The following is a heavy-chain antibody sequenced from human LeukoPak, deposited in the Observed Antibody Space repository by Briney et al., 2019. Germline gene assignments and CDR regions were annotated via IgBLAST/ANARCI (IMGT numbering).Heavy chain of an antibody. CDR1: GGTFSSYA. D-gene: IGHD5-24*01. CDR3: ARALEMATIGRAFDI. V-gene: IGHV1-69*06. J-gene: IGHJ3*02. Sequence: GASVKVSCKASGGTFSSYAISWVRQAPGQGLEWMGGIIPIFGTANYVQKFQGRVTITADKSTSTAYMELSSLRSEDTAVYYCARALEMATIGRAFDIWGQGTMVTVSS. CDR2: IIPIFGTA.